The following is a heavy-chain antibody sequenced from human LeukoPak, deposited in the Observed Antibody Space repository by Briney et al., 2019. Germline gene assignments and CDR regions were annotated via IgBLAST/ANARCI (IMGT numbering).Heavy chain of an antibody. CDR2: IRSKANSYAT. D-gene: IGHD2-15*01. V-gene: IGHV3-73*01. CDR1: GFTFSGSA. CDR3: TRPRGYCSGGSCYPWYFDY. J-gene: IGHJ4*02. Sequence: PGGSLRLSCAASGFTFSGSAMHWVRQASGKGPEWVGRIRSKANSYATAYAASVKGRFTISRDDSKNTAYLQMNSLKTEDTAVYYCTRPRGYCSGGSCYPWYFDYWGQGTLVTVSS.